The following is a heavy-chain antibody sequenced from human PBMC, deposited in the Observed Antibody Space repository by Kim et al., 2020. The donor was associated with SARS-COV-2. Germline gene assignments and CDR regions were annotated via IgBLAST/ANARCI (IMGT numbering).Heavy chain of an antibody. J-gene: IGHJ3*02. CDR1: GYTFTGYH. V-gene: IGHV1-2*02. CDR2: INPNSGGT. D-gene: IGHD3-22*01. CDR3: ASELRITMIVVVHSAFDI. Sequence: ASVKVSCKSSGYTFTGYHMHWVRQAPGQGLEWMGWINPNSGGTNYAQKLQGRVTMTRDTSNSTAYMELSRLRSDDTAVYYCASELRITMIVVVHSAFDIWGQGTLVTVSS.